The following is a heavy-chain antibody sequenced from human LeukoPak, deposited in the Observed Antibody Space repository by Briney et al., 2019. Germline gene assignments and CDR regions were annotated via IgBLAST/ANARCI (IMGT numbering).Heavy chain of an antibody. CDR1: GFPFSDHE. V-gene: IGHV3-48*03. CDR2: ISSSGSDK. CDR3: ARRTSGAFAI. Sequence: GGSLGLSCAASGFPFSDHEMNWVRQAPGKGLEWVSYISSSGSDKYYPDSVKGRFTISRDNAKNSLYLQMNSLRAEDTAVYYCARRTSGAFAIWGQGTKVSVP. J-gene: IGHJ3*02.